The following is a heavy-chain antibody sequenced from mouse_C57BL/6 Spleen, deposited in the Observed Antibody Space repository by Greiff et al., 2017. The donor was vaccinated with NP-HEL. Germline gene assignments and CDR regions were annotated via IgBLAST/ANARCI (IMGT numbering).Heavy chain of an antibody. CDR2: INPSTGGT. V-gene: IGHV1-42*01. Sequence: VQLQQSGPELVKPGASVKISCKASGYSFTGYYMNWVKQSPEKSLEWIGEINPSTGGTTYNQKFKAKATLTVDKSSSTAYMQLKSLTSEDSAVYYCARSHYGYDEGFAYWGQGTLVTVSA. CDR3: ARSHYGYDEGFAY. J-gene: IGHJ3*01. D-gene: IGHD2-2*01. CDR1: GYSFTGYY.